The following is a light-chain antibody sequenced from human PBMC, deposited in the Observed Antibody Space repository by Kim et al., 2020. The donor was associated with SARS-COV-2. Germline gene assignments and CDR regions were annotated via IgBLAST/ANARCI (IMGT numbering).Light chain of an antibody. CDR1: KLGDKY. V-gene: IGLV3-1*01. CDR3: QAWDSSNYV. J-gene: IGLJ1*01. Sequence: SVSPGQTARITCSGDKLGDKYACWYQQKPGQSPVLVIYQDSKRPSGIPARFSGSNSGNTATLTISGTQAMDEADYYCQAWDSSNYVFGTGTKVTVL. CDR2: QDS.